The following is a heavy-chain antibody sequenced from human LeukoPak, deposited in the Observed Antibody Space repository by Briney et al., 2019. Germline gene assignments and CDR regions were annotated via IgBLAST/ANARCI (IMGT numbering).Heavy chain of an antibody. D-gene: IGHD5-18*01. Sequence: SETLSLTCTVYGGSISIYYWSWIRQPAGKDLERIGRIYTSGSTNFNHSLKSRVTMSVDTSKNQFSLKLSSVTAADTAVYYCARHRDVDTAMVYWGQGTLVTVSS. CDR1: GGSISIYY. V-gene: IGHV4-4*07. CDR3: ARHRDVDTAMVY. CDR2: IYTSGST. J-gene: IGHJ4*02.